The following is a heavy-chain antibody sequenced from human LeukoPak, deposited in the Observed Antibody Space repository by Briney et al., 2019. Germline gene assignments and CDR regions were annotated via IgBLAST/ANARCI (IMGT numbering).Heavy chain of an antibody. CDR2: ISSSSSYI. D-gene: IGHD3-22*01. J-gene: IGHJ4*02. Sequence: GGSLRLSCAASGFTFSSYSMNWVRQAPGKGLEWVSSISSSSSYIYYADSVKGRFTISRDNSKNTLYLQMNSLRAEDTAVYYCAKVGSSGYYFDYWGQGTLVTVSS. CDR1: GFTFSSYS. V-gene: IGHV3-21*04. CDR3: AKVGSSGYYFDY.